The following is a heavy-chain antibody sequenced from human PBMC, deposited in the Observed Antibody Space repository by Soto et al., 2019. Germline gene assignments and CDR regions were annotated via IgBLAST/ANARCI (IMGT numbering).Heavy chain of an antibody. CDR3: AKDASWLGRNFDY. D-gene: IGHD6-19*01. CDR2: ISNSGGLT. V-gene: IGHV3-23*01. J-gene: IGHJ4*02. CDR1: GFTFSSFA. Sequence: EVQLLESGGALVQPGGSLRLSCAASGFTFSSFAMYWVRQAPGKGLQWLSLISNSGGLTYYADSVKGRFTISRDNSKNTLYLRMKSLRADDTAVYFCAKDASWLGRNFDYWGQGTQVTVSS.